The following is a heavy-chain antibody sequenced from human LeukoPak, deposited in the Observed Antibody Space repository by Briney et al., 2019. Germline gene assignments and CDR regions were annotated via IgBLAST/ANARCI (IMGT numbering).Heavy chain of an antibody. J-gene: IGHJ4*02. V-gene: IGHV3-23*01. CDR1: GFTFSSNA. CDR3: AKYLAGGWYYIDC. Sequence: GGSLRLSCAASGFTFSSNAMSWVRQAPGKGLEWVSGISGSGDSTYYTESVKGRFTISRDNSKNTLYLEMNSLRAEDTAVYYCAKYLAGGWYYIDCWGQGTLGTVSS. D-gene: IGHD6-19*01. CDR2: ISGSGDST.